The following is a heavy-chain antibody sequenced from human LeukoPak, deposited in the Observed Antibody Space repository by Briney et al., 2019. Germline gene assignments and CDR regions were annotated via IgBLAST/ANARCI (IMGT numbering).Heavy chain of an antibody. CDR1: GFTFSSYA. CDR2: ISGSGGST. CDR3: AKNPPKKLQHSYYYYYMDV. D-gene: IGHD4-11*01. Sequence: QSGGSLRLSCAASGFTFSSYAMSWVRQAPGKGLEWVSAISGSGGSTYYADSVKGRFTISRDNSKNTLYLQMNSLRAEDTAVYYCAKNPPKKLQHSYYYYYMDVWGKGTTVTVSS. V-gene: IGHV3-23*01. J-gene: IGHJ6*03.